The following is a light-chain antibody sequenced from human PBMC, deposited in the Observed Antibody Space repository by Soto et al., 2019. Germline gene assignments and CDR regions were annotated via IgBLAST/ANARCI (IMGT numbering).Light chain of an antibody. CDR2: GAS. V-gene: IGKV3-20*01. Sequence: EGVLTQSPGTLSLSPGERATLSCRASQPIDRKFLAWYQQKPGQAPRLLIHGASTRATGVPDRFSGSGSERDFSLTISSLEPEDFAVYFCQRFDASLSPFGGGTKVDIK. CDR3: QRFDASLSP. CDR1: QPIDRKF. J-gene: IGKJ4*01.